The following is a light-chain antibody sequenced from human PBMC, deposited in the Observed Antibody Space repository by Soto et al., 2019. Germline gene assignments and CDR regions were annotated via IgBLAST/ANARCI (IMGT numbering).Light chain of an antibody. CDR2: GAS. V-gene: IGKV3-15*01. CDR3: HQYNSWPPET. J-gene: IGKJ1*01. CDR1: QSVSSSY. Sequence: EIVLTQSPGTLSLSPGERATLSCRASQSVSSSYLAWYQQKPGQAPRLLIYGASTRATGIPARFSGSGSETEFTLTISSLQSEDFALYYCHQYNSWPPETFGQGTKVDNK.